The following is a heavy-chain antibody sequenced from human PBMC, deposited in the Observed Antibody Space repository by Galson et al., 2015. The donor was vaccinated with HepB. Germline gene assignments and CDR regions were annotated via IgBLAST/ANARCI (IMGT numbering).Heavy chain of an antibody. CDR2: IYTSGSGST. V-gene: IGHV4-61*02. CDR1: GGSISSDNYS. D-gene: IGHD1-26*01. CDR3: ARKVGRGHFDS. J-gene: IGHJ4*02. Sequence: LSLTCTVSGGSISSDNYSWNWIRQPAGKGLEWIGRIYTSGSGSTNYNPSLKSRVTMSLDTSKNQFSLKLNSVTAADTAVYYCARKVGRGHFDSWGQGALVTVSS.